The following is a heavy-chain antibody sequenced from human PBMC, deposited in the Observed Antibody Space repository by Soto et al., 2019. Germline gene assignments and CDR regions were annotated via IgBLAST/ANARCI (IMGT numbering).Heavy chain of an antibody. CDR3: APRHTLIAGDAFYI. CDR2: IYWDDEK. D-gene: IGHD6-13*01. CDR1: GFSLSTSGVG. Sequence: QITLKESGPTLVKPTQTLTLTCTFSGFSLSTSGVGVDWIRQPPGKALEWLALIYWDDEKRYSPSLKSRLTFTKATSKNPVVLTMTNMDPVDTATYYCAPRHTLIAGDAFYIWGQGTMVTVSS. V-gene: IGHV2-5*02. J-gene: IGHJ3*02.